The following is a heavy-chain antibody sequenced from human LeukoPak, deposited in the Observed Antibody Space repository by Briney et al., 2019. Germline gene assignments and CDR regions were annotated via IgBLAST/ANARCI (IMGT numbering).Heavy chain of an antibody. CDR1: GFTFSSYS. J-gene: IGHJ4*02. V-gene: IGHV3-21*01. CDR3: ARDQGYCSGGSCYPGY. CDR2: ISSSSSYV. D-gene: IGHD2-15*01. Sequence: GGCLRLSCAASGFTFSSYSMNWVRQAPGKGLEWVSSISSSSSYVYYADSVKGRFTISRDDAKNSLYLQMNSLRAEDTAVYYCARDQGYCSGGSCYPGYWGQGTLVTVSS.